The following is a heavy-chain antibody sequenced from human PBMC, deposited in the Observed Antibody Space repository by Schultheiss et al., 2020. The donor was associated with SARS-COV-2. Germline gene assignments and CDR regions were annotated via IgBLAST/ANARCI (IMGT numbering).Heavy chain of an antibody. CDR2: ISYDGSNK. J-gene: IGHJ4*02. CDR3: ASPTYYDFWSGYYTFDY. CDR1: GFTFSSYA. D-gene: IGHD3-3*01. Sequence: SCAASGFTFSSYAMHWVRQAPGKGLEWVAVISYDGSNKYYADSVKGRFTISRDNSKNTLYLQMNSLRAEDTAVYYCASPTYYDFWSGYYTFDYWGQGTLVTVSS. V-gene: IGHV3-30*04.